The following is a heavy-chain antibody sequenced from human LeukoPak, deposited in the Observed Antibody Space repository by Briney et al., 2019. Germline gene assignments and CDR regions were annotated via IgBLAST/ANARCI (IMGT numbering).Heavy chain of an antibody. J-gene: IGHJ5*02. CDR3: ARLTSEGDCSGGSCYLIGFDP. CDR1: GGSISSGDYY. V-gene: IGHV4-30-4*01. Sequence: SETLSLTCTVSGGSISSGDYYWSWIRQPPGKGLEWIGYIYYSGSTYYNPSLKSRVTISVDTSKNQFSLKLSSVTAADTAVYYCARLTSEGDCSGGSCYLIGFDPWGQGTLVTVSS. CDR2: IYYSGST. D-gene: IGHD2-15*01.